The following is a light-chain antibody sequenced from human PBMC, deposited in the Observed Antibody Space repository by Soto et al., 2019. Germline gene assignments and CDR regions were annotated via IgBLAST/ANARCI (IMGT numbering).Light chain of an antibody. CDR3: QTYDRAPAA. CDR2: AAS. CDR1: QDIKKF. V-gene: IGKV1-27*01. J-gene: IGKJ1*01. Sequence: DIQVTQSPYSLSASPGDRITITCRASQDIKKFLAWYQQKPGEVPHLLIYAASTLRPGVPSRFSGNASGTDFTLTIASLQPEDVATYFCQTYDRAPAAFGQGTKVDVK.